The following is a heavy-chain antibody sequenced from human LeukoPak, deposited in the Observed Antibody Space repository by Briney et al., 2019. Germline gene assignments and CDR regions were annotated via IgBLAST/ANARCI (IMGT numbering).Heavy chain of an antibody. CDR1: GFTFSSYS. J-gene: IGHJ6*02. CDR2: ISSSSSTI. V-gene: IGHV3-48*02. Sequence: GGSLRLSCAASGFTFSSYSMNWVRQAPGKGLEWVSYISSSSSTIYYADSVKGRFTISRDNAKNSLYLQMNSLRDEDTAVYYCARDGNGYCSSTSCPYYYYGMDVWGQGTTVTVS. D-gene: IGHD2-2*03. CDR3: ARDGNGYCSSTSCPYYYYGMDV.